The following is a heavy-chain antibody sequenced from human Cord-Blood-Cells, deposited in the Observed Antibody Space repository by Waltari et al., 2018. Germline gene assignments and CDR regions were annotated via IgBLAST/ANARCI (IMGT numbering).Heavy chain of an antibody. V-gene: IGHV4-34*01. Sequence: QVQLQQWGAGLLKPSETLSLTCAVYGGSFSGYYWSWIRQPPGKGLEWIGEINHSGSTNYHPSLKSRFTISVDTSKNQFSLKLSSVTAADTAVYYCAREGLGYCSSTSCYALDYWGQGTLVTVSS. CDR3: AREGLGYCSSTSCYALDY. D-gene: IGHD2-2*01. CDR2: INHSGST. CDR1: GGSFSGYY. J-gene: IGHJ4*02.